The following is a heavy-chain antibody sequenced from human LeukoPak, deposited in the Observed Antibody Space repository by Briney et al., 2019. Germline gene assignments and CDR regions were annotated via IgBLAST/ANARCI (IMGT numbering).Heavy chain of an antibody. Sequence: GGSLRLSCAASGFTFSSYGMHWVRQAPGKGLEWVAFIRYDGGNKYYADSVKGRFTISRDNSKNTLYLQMNSLRAEDTAVYYCAKDKSTMTYYFDYWGQGTLVTVSS. D-gene: IGHD3-22*01. V-gene: IGHV3-30*02. J-gene: IGHJ4*02. CDR1: GFTFSSYG. CDR3: AKDKSTMTYYFDY. CDR2: IRYDGGNK.